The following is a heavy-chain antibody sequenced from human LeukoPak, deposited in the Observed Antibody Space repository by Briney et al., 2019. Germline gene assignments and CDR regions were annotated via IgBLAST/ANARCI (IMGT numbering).Heavy chain of an antibody. CDR2: ISSSGSTI. CDR1: GFTFSDYY. Sequence: GGSLRLSCAASGFTFSDYYMSWIRQAPGKGLEWVSYISSSGSTIYYADSVKGRFTISRDNAKNSLYLQMNSLRAEDTAVYYCARCDSLFGVVIHYYYYYMDVWGKGTTVTVSS. J-gene: IGHJ6*03. V-gene: IGHV3-11*04. CDR3: ARCDSLFGVVIHYYYYYMDV. D-gene: IGHD3-3*01.